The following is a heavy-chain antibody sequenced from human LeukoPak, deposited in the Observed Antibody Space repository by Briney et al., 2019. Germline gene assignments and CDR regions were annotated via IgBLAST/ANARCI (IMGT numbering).Heavy chain of an antibody. CDR1: GFTFSSYW. D-gene: IGHD5-12*01. Sequence: GGSLRLSCAASGFTFSSYWLHWVRQAPGKGLVWVSRINSDGSSITYADSVKGRFTISRDNAKNTLYLQMNSLRGEDTAVYYGAREGRVSGYDFDCWGQGTLVTVSS. J-gene: IGHJ4*02. CDR3: AREGRVSGYDFDC. V-gene: IGHV3-74*03. CDR2: INSDGSSI.